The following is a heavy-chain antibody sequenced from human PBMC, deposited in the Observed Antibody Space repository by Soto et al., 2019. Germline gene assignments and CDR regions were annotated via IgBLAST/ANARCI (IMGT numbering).Heavy chain of an antibody. Sequence: QVQLQESGPGLVQPSQTLSLTCTVPGGSISSGGYYWSWIRQHPAKGLEWIGYIYNNGNTYYNPSLKSRVSISVDTSKDEFSLKVYSVTSADTAVYYCGRSRRVDKATGYFDSWGQGTLVTVSS. D-gene: IGHD5-18*01. V-gene: IGHV4-31*03. CDR3: GRSRRVDKATGYFDS. CDR2: IYNNGNT. J-gene: IGHJ4*02. CDR1: GGSISSGGYY.